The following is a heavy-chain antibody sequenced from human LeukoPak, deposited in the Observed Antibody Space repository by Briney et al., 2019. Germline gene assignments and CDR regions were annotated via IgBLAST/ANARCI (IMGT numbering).Heavy chain of an antibody. CDR2: VNHSGST. V-gene: IGHV4-34*01. Sequence: SETLSLTCAVYGGSFSGYYWSWIRQPPGKGLEWIGEVNHSGSTNYNPSLKSRVTISVDTPKNQFSLKLSSVTAADTAVYYCARGRGNYDSSALYYFDYWGQGTLVTVSS. CDR1: GGSFSGYY. J-gene: IGHJ4*02. CDR3: ARGRGNYDSSALYYFDY. D-gene: IGHD3-22*01.